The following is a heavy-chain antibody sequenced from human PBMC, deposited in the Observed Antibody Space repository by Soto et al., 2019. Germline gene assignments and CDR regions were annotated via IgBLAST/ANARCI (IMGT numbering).Heavy chain of an antibody. V-gene: IGHV3-30*18. J-gene: IGHJ4*02. CDR1: GFTFSSYG. CDR2: ISYDGSNK. CDR3: AKLRTPYSSGPTGY. Sequence: QVQLVESGGGVVQPGRSLRLSCAASGFTFSSYGMHWVRQAPGKGLEWVAVISYDGSNKYYADSVKGRFTISRENSKNTLYLQMNSLRAEDTAVYYCAKLRTPYSSGPTGYWGQGTLVTVSS. D-gene: IGHD6-19*01.